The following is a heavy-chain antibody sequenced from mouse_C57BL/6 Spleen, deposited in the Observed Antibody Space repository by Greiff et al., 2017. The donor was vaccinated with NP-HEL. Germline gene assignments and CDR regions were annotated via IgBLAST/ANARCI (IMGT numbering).Heavy chain of an antibody. CDR3: ARTDY. CDR1: GYPFTDYY. V-gene: IGHV1-76*01. J-gene: IGHJ2*01. CDR2: LYPGSGNT. Sequence: QVQLTESGAELVRPGASVKLSCKASGYPFTDYYINWVKQRPGQGLEWIARLYPGSGNTYYNEKFKGKATLTAEKSSSTAYMQLSSLTSEDSAVYFCARTDYWGQGTTLTVSS.